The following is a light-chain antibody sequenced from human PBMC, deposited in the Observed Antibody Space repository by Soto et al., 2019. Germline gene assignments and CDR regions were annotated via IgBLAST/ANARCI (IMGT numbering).Light chain of an antibody. CDR1: QSVSRY. Sequence: EIILPQSPNNLSLSQFERARPFCRASQSVSRYLAWYQQKPGQAPRLLIYDASNRATGIPARFSGSGSGTDFTLTISSLEPEDFAVYHCQQRSNWPPITSGQGTRPEIK. J-gene: IGKJ5*01. V-gene: IGKV3-11*01. CDR2: DAS. CDR3: QQRSNWPPIT.